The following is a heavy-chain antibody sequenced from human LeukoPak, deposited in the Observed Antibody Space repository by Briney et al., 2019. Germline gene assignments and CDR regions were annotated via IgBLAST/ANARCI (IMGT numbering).Heavy chain of an antibody. CDR3: ARDSAVVRFDY. J-gene: IGHJ4*02. CDR2: IWYDGSNK. D-gene: IGHD3-10*01. CDR1: GFTFSSYG. Sequence: QPGRSLRLSCAASGFTFSSYGMHWVRQAPGKGLEWVAVIWYDGSNKYYADSVKGRFTISRDNSKNTLYLQMNSLRAEDTAVYYCARDSAVVRFDYWGQGTLVTVSS. V-gene: IGHV3-33*01.